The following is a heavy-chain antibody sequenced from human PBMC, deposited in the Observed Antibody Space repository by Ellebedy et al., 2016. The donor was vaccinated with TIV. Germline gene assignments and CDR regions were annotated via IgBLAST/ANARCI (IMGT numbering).Heavy chain of an antibody. V-gene: IGHV3-30-3*01. J-gene: IGHJ4*02. CDR1: GFTFSRYD. D-gene: IGHD6-6*01. CDR2: ISYDGSNK. CDR3: ARVSGAARTDY. Sequence: GGSLRLSCAASGFTFSRYDIHWVRQAPGKGLEWVAVISYDGSNKYYADSVKGRFTISRDNSKNTLYLQMNSLRAEDTAVYYYARVSGAARTDYWGQGTLVTVSS.